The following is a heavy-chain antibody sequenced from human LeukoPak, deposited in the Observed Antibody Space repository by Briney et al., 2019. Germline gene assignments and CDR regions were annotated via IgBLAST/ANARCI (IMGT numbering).Heavy chain of an antibody. Sequence: ASVKVSCKASGYTFTSYYMHWVRQAPGQGLEWMGIINPSGGSTSYAQKFQGRVTMTRDTSTSTVYMELSSLRSEDTAVCYCARDLFLELGYCSGGSCYGPGYWGQGTLVTVSS. CDR2: INPSGGST. CDR1: GYTFTSYY. J-gene: IGHJ4*02. V-gene: IGHV1-46*01. D-gene: IGHD2-15*01. CDR3: ARDLFLELGYCSGGSCYGPGY.